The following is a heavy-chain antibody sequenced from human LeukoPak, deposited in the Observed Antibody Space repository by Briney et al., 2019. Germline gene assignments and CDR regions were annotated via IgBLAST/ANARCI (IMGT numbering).Heavy chain of an antibody. J-gene: IGHJ4*02. CDR2: INPNSGGT. CDR3: ARDNPDSPLHY. CDR1: GYTFTKYG. Sequence: GASVKVSCKASGYTFTKYGITWVRQAPGQGLEWMGWINPNSGGTNYAQKFQGRVTMTRDTSISTAYMELSRLRSDDTAVYYCARDNPDSPLHYWGQGSLVTVSS. D-gene: IGHD2-15*01. V-gene: IGHV1-2*02.